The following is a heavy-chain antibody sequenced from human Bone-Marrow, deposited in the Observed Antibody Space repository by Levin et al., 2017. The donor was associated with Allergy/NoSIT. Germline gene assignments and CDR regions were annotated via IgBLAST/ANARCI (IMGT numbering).Heavy chain of an antibody. CDR1: GFNFSDYW. CDR2: IKADGSEG. J-gene: IGHJ4*02. CDR3: ARDQPFSWYIY. Sequence: GGSLRLSCISSGFNFSDYWMSWVRQAPGKRPEWVAHIKADGSEGFYVDSVRGRFTISRDNAKNSLYLQMDSLRAEDTAVYYCARDQPFSWYIYWGQGTLVTVSS. D-gene: IGHD6-13*01. V-gene: IGHV3-7*01.